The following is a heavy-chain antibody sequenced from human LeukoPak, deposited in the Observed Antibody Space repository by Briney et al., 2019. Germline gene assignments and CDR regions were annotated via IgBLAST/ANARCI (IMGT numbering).Heavy chain of an antibody. CDR1: GGSISSSSYY. CDR3: ARASSSRVVGGLYYYYHMDV. V-gene: IGHV4-39*01. Sequence: SETLSLTCTVSGGSISSSSYYWGWIRQPPGKGLERIGSIYYSGITYYNPSLKSRVTISVDTSKNQFSLKLSSVTAADTAVYYCARASSSRVVGGLYYYYHMDVWGKGTAVTVSS. J-gene: IGHJ6*03. CDR2: IYYSGIT. D-gene: IGHD6-13*01.